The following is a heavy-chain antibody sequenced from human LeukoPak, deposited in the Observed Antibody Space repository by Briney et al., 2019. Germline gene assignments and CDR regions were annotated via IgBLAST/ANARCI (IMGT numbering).Heavy chain of an antibody. CDR2: ISAYNGNA. J-gene: IGHJ4*02. D-gene: IGHD2-15*01. Sequence: GASVKVSCKASGYSFTSYGISWVRQAPGQGPEWMGWISAYNGNANYAQNLQGRVTMTTDTSTSTAYMELRSLRSGDTAVYYCARDVVVVAASEGGDFWGQGTLVTVSS. V-gene: IGHV1-18*01. CDR3: ARDVVVVAASEGGDF. CDR1: GYSFTSYG.